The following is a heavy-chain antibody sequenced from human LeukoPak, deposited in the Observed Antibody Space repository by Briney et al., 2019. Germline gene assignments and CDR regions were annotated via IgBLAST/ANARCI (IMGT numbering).Heavy chain of an antibody. J-gene: IGHJ4*02. CDR2: FDPEDGET. D-gene: IGHD3-3*01. CDR1: GYTLTELS. V-gene: IGHV1-24*01. CDR3: ATDQRFLEWLFNY. Sequence: ASVKVSCKVSGYTLTELSMHWVRQAPGKGLEWMGGFDPEDGETIYAQKFQGRVTMTEGTSTDTAYMELSSLRSEDTAVYYCATDQRFLEWLFNYWGQGTLVTVSS.